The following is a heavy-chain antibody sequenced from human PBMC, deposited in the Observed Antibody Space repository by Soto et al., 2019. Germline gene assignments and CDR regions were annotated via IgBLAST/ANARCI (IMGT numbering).Heavy chain of an antibody. V-gene: IGHV5-51*01. CDR1: GYSFTSYW. J-gene: IGHJ6*02. CDR3: ATDLRKFIGYYGMDV. Sequence: GESLKISCKGSGYSFTSYWIGWVRQMPGKGLEWMGIIYPGDSDTRYSPSFQGQVTISADKSISTAYMELRRLRFDDTAVYYCATDLRKFIGYYGMDVWGQGTTVTVSS. CDR2: IYPGDSDT.